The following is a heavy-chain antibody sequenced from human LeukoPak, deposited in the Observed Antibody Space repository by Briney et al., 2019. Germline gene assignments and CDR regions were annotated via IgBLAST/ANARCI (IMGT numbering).Heavy chain of an antibody. CDR2: INHFGTT. CDR1: GGSLNDHY. J-gene: IGHJ6*03. Sequence: SETLPLTCAVFGGSLNDHYWIWIRQPPGQGLEWIGEINHFGTTKYNPSLKSRVTISIDASKKQFSLKLNSVTAADTALHYCARGFNYMDVWGKGTTVTV. V-gene: IGHV4-34*01. CDR3: ARGFNYMDV.